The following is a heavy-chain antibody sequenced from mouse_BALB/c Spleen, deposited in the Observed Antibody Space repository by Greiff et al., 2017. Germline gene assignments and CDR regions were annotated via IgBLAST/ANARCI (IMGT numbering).Heavy chain of an antibody. CDR2: IAPGSGST. D-gene: IGHD2-1*01. Sequence: DLVKPGASVKLSCKASGYTFTSYWINWIKQRPGLGLEWIGRIAPGSGSTYYNEMFKGKATLTVDTSSSTAYIQLSSLSSEDSAVYFCARGDLLSYWGQGTTLTVSS. V-gene: IGHV1S41*01. CDR1: GYTFTSYW. CDR3: ARGDLLSY. J-gene: IGHJ2*01.